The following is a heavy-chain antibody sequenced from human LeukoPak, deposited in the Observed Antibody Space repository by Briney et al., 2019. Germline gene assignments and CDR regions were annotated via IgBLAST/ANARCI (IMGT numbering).Heavy chain of an antibody. CDR1: GFTFSSYG. CDR2: ISGSGGTT. J-gene: IGHJ4*02. D-gene: IGHD6-19*01. V-gene: IGHV3-23*01. Sequence: GGSLRLSCAASGFTFSSYGMSWVRQAPGMGLEWVSAISGSGGTTYYADSVRGRFTISRDSSKNTVYLQMNSLRAEDTAVYFCAKEALPGIAVAGRVYWGQGTLVTVSS. CDR3: AKEALPGIAVAGRVY.